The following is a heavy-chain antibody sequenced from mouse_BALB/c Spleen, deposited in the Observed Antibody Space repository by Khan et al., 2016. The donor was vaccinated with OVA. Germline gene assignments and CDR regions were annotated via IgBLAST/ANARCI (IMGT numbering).Heavy chain of an antibody. CDR2: VSSGGSYT. J-gene: IGHJ2*01. Sequence: VELVESGGGLVKPGGSLKLSCAASGFTFNNYAMSWVRQTPEKRLEWVATVSSGGSYTYYPDTVKRRFTISRDNAERTLYLQMSSRRSEDTAMYYAARQGGIYDGPFDYWGQGTTLTVSS. D-gene: IGHD2-3*01. CDR1: GFTFNNYA. V-gene: IGHV5-9-3*01. CDR3: ARQGGIYDGPFDY.